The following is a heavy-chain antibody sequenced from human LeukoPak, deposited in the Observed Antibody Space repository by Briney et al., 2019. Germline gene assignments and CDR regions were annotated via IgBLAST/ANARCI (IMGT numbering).Heavy chain of an antibody. Sequence: SLRLSCAASGFTFSSYAMSWVRQAPGKGLEWVAVISYDGSNKYYADPVKGRFTISRDNSKNTLYLQMNSLRAEDTAVYYCARDMEYYYGSGSYRLFYYYYGMDVWGQGTTVTVSS. CDR1: GFTFSSYA. CDR2: ISYDGSNK. V-gene: IGHV3-30*04. J-gene: IGHJ6*02. CDR3: ARDMEYYYGSGSYRLFYYYYGMDV. D-gene: IGHD3-10*01.